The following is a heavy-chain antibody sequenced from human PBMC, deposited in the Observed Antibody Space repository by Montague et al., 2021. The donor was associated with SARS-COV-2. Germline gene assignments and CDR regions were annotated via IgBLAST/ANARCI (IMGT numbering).Heavy chain of an antibody. V-gene: IGHV4-39*01. Sequence: SETLSLTCTVSGGSISSSGYYWGWIRQPPGKGLEWIGSIYYSGSTYYNPSLKSRVTISVDTSKNQFSLKLSSVTAADTAVYYCARFPTSYYYDSKAAPATPDAFDIWGQGTMVTVPS. CDR2: IYYSGST. CDR1: GGSISSSGYY. J-gene: IGHJ3*02. CDR3: ARFPTSYYYDSKAAPATPDAFDI. D-gene: IGHD3-22*01.